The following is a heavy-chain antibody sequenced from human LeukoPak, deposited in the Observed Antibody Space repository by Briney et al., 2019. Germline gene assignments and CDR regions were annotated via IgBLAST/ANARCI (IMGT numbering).Heavy chain of an antibody. CDR1: GGTFSSNT. J-gene: IGHJ4*02. D-gene: IGHD5-18*01. CDR3: ARDGSYGYFDY. Sequence: SVKVSCKASGGTFSSNTISWVRQAPGQGLEWMGRIIPILGIANYAQKFQGRVTITADKSTSTAYMELSSLRSEDTAVYYCARDGSYGYFDYWGQGTLVTVSS. CDR2: IIPILGIA. V-gene: IGHV1-69*04.